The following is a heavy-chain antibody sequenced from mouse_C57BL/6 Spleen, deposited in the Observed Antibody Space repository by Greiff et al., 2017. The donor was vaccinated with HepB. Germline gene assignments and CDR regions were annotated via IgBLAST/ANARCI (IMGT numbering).Heavy chain of an antibody. Sequence: EVQLQQSGPELVKPGASVKMSCKASGYTFTDYNMHWVKQSHGKSLEWIGYINPNNGGTSYNQKFKGKATLPVNKSSSTAYMELRSLTSEDSAVYYCARGGYGKPFAYWGQSTTLTVSS. D-gene: IGHD1-1*01. CDR1: GYTFTDYN. V-gene: IGHV1-22*01. J-gene: IGHJ2*01. CDR3: ARGGYGKPFAY. CDR2: INPNNGGT.